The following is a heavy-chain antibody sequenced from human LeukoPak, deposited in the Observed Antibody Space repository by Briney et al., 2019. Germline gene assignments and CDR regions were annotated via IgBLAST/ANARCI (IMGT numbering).Heavy chain of an antibody. V-gene: IGHV3-30*02. CDR1: GFTFSSYG. J-gene: IGHJ4*02. CDR3: PKGDGDSPFDY. CDR2: IRYDESDK. Sequence: GGSLRLSCAASGFTFSSYGMHWVRQAPGKGLEWVAFIRYDESDKYYADSVKGRFTISRDISKNTLYLQMNSLRAEDTAVYYCPKGDGDSPFDYWGQGTLVTVSS. D-gene: IGHD5-24*01.